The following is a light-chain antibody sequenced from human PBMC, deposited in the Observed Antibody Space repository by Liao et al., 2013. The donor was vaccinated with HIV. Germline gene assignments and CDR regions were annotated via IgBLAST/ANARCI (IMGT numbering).Light chain of an antibody. CDR3: QAWDSYVV. J-gene: IGLJ2*01. CDR1: NIGRTT. V-gene: IGLV3-21*01. CDR2: YDS. Sequence: SYELTQPPSVSVAPGKTARVTCGGNNIGRTTVHWYQQKPGQAPVLVIYYDSDRPSGIPERFSGSNSGNTATLTISGTQAMDEADYYCQAWDSYVVFGGGTKLTVL.